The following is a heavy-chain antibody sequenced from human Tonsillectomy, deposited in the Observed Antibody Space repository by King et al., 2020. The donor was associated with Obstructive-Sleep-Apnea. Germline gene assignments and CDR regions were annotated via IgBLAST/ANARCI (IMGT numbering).Heavy chain of an antibody. CDR3: ARHGPFDY. Sequence: VQLVESGGGLVQPGGSLRLSCAASGFTFSGDSMNWVRQAPGKGLEWISCINSGNSAVYYADSVKGRFTISRDDAKNSLYLQVNSLRTEDTAVYYCARHGPFDYWGQGTLVTVSS. V-gene: IGHV3-48*04. CDR1: GFTFSGDS. D-gene: IGHD3/OR15-3a*01. J-gene: IGHJ4*02. CDR2: INSGNSAV.